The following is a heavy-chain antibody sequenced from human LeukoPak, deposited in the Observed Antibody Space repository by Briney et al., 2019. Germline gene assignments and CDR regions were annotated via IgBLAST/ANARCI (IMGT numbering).Heavy chain of an antibody. CDR3: GRGSRETTMFYYYYMDV. D-gene: IGHD3-10*01. CDR1: GFTFTSYW. CDR2: VSDSGSTT. Sequence: GGSLRLSCAASGFTFTSYWMHWVRQAPGEGLEWVAGVSDSGSTTYSADSVKGRFTISRDDSKNTLYLHMNSLRVDDTAIYYCGRGSRETTMFYYYYMDVWGEGTTVTVSS. V-gene: IGHV3-23*01. J-gene: IGHJ6*03.